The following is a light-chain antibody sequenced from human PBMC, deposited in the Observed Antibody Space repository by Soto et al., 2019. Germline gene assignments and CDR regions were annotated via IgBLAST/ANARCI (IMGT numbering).Light chain of an antibody. CDR1: QSVNSNY. V-gene: IGKV3-20*01. J-gene: IGKJ3*01. Sequence: EIVLTQSPGTLSLSPGERATLSCRASQSVNSNYLAWYQHQPGQSPRLLIFGASYRATGITDRFSGSGSGTDFTLTISRLETEDFAVYDCQHEDTSPPEFTCGPGTEVDIK. CDR3: QHEDTSPPEFT. CDR2: GAS.